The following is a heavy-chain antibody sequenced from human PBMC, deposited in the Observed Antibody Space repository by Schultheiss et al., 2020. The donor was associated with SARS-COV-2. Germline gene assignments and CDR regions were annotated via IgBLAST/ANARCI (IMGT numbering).Heavy chain of an antibody. V-gene: IGHV4-59*01. Sequence: SQTLSLTCTVSGGSISSYYWSWIRQPPGKGLEWIGYIYYSGSTNYNPSLKSRVTISVDTSKNQFSLKLSSVTAADTAVYYCARAARVYDSSGYYLNWFDPLGQGTLVTVSS. D-gene: IGHD3-22*01. CDR1: GGSISSYY. CDR3: ARAARVYDSSGYYLNWFDP. CDR2: IYYSGST. J-gene: IGHJ5*02.